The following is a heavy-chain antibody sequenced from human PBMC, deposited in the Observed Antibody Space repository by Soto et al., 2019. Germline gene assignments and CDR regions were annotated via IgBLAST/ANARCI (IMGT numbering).Heavy chain of an antibody. Sequence: ASVKVSCEASGYTFTGYYMHWVGQAPGQGLEWMGWINPNSGGTNYAQKFQGRFTISRDNARNSLYLQMDTLRAEDTALYYCARDSISSTWPFFDCWGQGTPVTVSS. CDR1: GYTFTGYY. D-gene: IGHD6-13*01. V-gene: IGHV1-2*02. J-gene: IGHJ4*02. CDR3: ARDSISSTWPFFDC. CDR2: INPNSGGT.